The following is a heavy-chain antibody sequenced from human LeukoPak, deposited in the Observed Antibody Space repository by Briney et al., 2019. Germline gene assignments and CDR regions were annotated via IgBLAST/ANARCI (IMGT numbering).Heavy chain of an antibody. J-gene: IGHJ5*02. D-gene: IGHD3-3*01. CDR3: ARFDWIFGVIIWP. V-gene: IGHV4-39*01. Sequence: SETLSLTCTVSGGSISSSSYYWGWIRQPPGKGLEWIGSIYYSGSTYDNPSLKSRVTISVDTSKNQFSLKLSSVTAADTAVYYCARFDWIFGVIIWPWGQGTLVTVSS. CDR1: GGSISSSSYY. CDR2: IYYSGST.